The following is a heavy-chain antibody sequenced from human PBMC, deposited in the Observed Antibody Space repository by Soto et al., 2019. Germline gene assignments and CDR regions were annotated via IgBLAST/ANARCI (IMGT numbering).Heavy chain of an antibody. J-gene: IGHJ4*02. Sequence: ASVKVSCKVSGYTLTELSMHWVLQAPGEGLEWMGGFDPEDGETIYAQKFQGRVTMTEDTSTDTAYMELSSLRSEDTAVYYCATVWSTYYYDSSGPPHFDYWGQGTLVTVSS. CDR2: FDPEDGET. CDR1: GYTLTELS. CDR3: ATVWSTYYYDSSGPPHFDY. V-gene: IGHV1-24*01. D-gene: IGHD3-22*01.